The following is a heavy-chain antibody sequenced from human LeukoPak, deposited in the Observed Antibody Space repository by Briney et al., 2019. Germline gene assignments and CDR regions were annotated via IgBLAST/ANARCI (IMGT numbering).Heavy chain of an antibody. CDR2: IYYSGRT. V-gene: IGHV4-39*07. CDR1: GGSISNSDYY. CDR3: ARDDGRGVETPY. D-gene: IGHD2-21*02. J-gene: IGHJ4*02. Sequence: SETLSLTCTVSGGSISNSDYYWGWIRQPPGKGLEWIGIIYYSGRTYYNPSLKSRVTISVDTSKNQFSLKLISVTAADTAVYYCARDDGRGVETPYWGQGTLVTVSS.